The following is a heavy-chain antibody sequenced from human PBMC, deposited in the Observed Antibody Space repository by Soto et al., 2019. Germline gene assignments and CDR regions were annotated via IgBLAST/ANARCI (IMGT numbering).Heavy chain of an antibody. J-gene: IGHJ3*02. CDR1: GGFVSSGSYY. CDR2: MSHSGGT. D-gene: IGHD1-1*01. CDR3: ARVERGTVTTVVDAFDI. V-gene: IGHV4-61*01. Sequence: SETLSLTCAVYGGFVSSGSYYWSWIRQPPGKGLEFIGEMSHSGGTHFNPSLKSRVTISVDTSKNQFSLNIYSVTAADTALYYCARVERGTVTTVVDAFDIWGPGTMVTVSS.